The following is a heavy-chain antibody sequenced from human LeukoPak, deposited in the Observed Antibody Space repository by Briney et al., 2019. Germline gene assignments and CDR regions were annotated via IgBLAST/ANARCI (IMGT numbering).Heavy chain of an antibody. D-gene: IGHD4-23*01. CDR3: ARAHDYGGIGYYYMDV. CDR2: IYTSGST. Sequence: PSETLSLTSTVSGGSISSGSYYWSWIRQPAGKGLEWIGRIYTSGSTNYNPSLKSRVTISVDTSKNQFSLKLSSVTAADTAVYYCARAHDYGGIGYYYMDVWGKGTTVTVSS. J-gene: IGHJ6*03. V-gene: IGHV4-61*02. CDR1: GGSISSGSYY.